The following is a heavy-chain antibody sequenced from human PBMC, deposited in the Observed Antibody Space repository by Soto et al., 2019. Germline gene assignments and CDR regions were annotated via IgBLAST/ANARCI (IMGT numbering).Heavy chain of an antibody. CDR2: IIPILGIA. D-gene: IGHD6-13*01. CDR3: ARDFPRGQLVRPPPVAGFDP. V-gene: IGHV1-69*04. CDR1: GGTFSSYT. Sequence: GASVKVSCKASGGTFSSYTISWVRQAPGQGLEWMGRIIPILGIANYAQKFQGRVTITADKSTSTAYMELSSLRSEDTAVYYCARDFPRGQLVRPPPVAGFDPWGQGTLVTVSS. J-gene: IGHJ5*02.